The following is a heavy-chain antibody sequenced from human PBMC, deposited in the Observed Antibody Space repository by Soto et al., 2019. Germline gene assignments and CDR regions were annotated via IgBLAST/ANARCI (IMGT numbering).Heavy chain of an antibody. CDR2: IYYSGST. CDR1: GDSMSSSDYY. Sequence: QLQLHESGPGLVKPSETLSLTCAVSGDSMSSSDYYWGWIRQPPGKGLELIGSIYYSGSTYYNPSLQSRVDISVDTSKNQFSRKLKSVTDADTAIYYCARRTVNIRTFYSGLKTHCFDYWGQGAPVTVSS. D-gene: IGHD6-19*01. CDR3: ARRTVNIRTFYSGLKTHCFDY. V-gene: IGHV4-39*01. J-gene: IGHJ4*02.